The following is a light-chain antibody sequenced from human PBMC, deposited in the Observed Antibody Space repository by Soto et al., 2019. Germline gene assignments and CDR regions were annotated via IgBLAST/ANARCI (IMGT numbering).Light chain of an antibody. CDR2: DNN. CDR1: SSNIGNNY. J-gene: IGLJ1*01. V-gene: IGLV1-51*01. Sequence: QSALTQPPSVSAAPGQKVTISCSGRSSNIGNNYVSWYQHFPGTAPKLLIYDNNMRPSGIPDRFSGSKSGTSATLGITGLQTGDEADFYCGAWDTSLSAYVFGTGTKVTVL. CDR3: GAWDTSLSAYV.